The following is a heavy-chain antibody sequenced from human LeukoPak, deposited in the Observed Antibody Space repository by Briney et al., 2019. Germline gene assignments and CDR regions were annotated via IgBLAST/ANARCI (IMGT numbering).Heavy chain of an antibody. Sequence: KPSETLSLTCAVFGVPINVYSRSWIRQSPGKGLEWICEISHTEGTRYNPSLESRVTISVGNYENQLSLKLIFVTAADTAVYYCARIRCGHSGSVCYNHWGLGTLVTVSS. J-gene: IGHJ4*02. CDR1: GVPINVYS. CDR3: ARIRCGHSGSVCYNH. CDR2: ISHTEGT. D-gene: IGHD3-9*01. V-gene: IGHV4-34*01.